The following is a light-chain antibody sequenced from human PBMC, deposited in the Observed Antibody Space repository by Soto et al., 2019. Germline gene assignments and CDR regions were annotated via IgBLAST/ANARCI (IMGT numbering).Light chain of an antibody. CDR2: EVS. CDR3: AGWDDNLNGPL. CDR1: STDVGPYYY. V-gene: IGLV2-14*01. Sequence: QSVLAQPASVAGSPGQSITVSCTGTSTDVGPYYYVSWYQQHPGKAPKLIIYEVSHRPSGVSNRFSGSKSGNTASLTISGLQAEDEADYYCAGWDDNLNGPLFGGGTKLTVL. J-gene: IGLJ2*01.